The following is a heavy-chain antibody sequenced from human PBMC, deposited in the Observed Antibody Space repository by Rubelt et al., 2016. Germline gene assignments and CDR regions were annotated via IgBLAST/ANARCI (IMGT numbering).Heavy chain of an antibody. D-gene: IGHD3-3*01. V-gene: IGHV4-31*03. CDR1: GGSISSGGYY. CDR2: IYHSGST. Sequence: QVQLQESGPGLVKPSQTLSLTCTVSGGSISSGGYYWSWIRQHPGKGLEWIGEIYHSGSTNYNPSLKSRVTISVDTSKNQFSLKLRSVTAADTAVYYCASLKPRFGVVIIRDWGQGTLVTVSS. J-gene: IGHJ4*02. CDR3: ASLKPRFGVVIIRD.